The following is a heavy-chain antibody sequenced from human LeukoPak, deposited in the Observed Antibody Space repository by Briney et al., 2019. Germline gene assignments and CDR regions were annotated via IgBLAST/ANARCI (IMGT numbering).Heavy chain of an antibody. D-gene: IGHD3-10*01. Sequence: ASVKVSCKASGYTFTSYGISWVRQAPGQGLEWMGWISADNGNTNYAQKLQGRVTMTTDTSTSTAYMELRSLRSDDTAVYYCAREDYGSGSYYNSNPDYYYYGMDVWGQGTTVTVSS. CDR3: AREDYGSGSYYNSNPDYYYYGMDV. CDR1: GYTFTSYG. CDR2: ISADNGNT. J-gene: IGHJ6*02. V-gene: IGHV1-18*01.